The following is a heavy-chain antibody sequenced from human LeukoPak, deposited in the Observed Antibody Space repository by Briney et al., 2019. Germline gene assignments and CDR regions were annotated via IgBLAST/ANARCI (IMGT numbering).Heavy chain of an antibody. Sequence: GGSLRLSRAASGFTFSSYAMSWVRQAPGKGLEWVSAISGSGRSTFYADSVKGRFTISRDNSKNTLYLQMNSLRAEDTAVYYCTNRVDTTMVVYWGQGTLVTVSS. CDR1: GFTFSSYA. D-gene: IGHD5-18*01. CDR2: ISGSGRST. CDR3: TNRVDTTMVVY. J-gene: IGHJ4*02. V-gene: IGHV3-23*01.